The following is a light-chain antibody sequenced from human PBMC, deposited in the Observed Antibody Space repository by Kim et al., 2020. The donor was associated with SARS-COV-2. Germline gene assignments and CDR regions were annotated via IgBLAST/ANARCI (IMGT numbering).Light chain of an antibody. Sequence: EIVLTQSPGTLSLSPGESATLSCRASQSVNNNQLAWFQQKPGQPPRLLIYGVSTRATGIPDRFGGSGSGTDFTFTISRLEPEDFVVYYCQQYSSLPQTYGPGTKVDIK. CDR2: GVS. CDR1: QSVNNNQ. CDR3: QQYSSLPQT. J-gene: IGKJ1*01. V-gene: IGKV3-20*01.